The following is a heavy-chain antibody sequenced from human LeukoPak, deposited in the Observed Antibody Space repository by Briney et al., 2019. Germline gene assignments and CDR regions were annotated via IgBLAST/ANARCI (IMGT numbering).Heavy chain of an antibody. Sequence: PGGSLRLSCAASGFTFSNYAMSWVRQAPGKGLEWVSVISGSGGSKYYADSEKGRFTISRDNSKNTLYVQMNSLRAEDTAVYYCAKDLDTRRWYVLSDWGQGNLVTVSS. CDR1: GFTFSNYA. D-gene: IGHD6-13*01. CDR3: AKDLDTRRWYVLSD. V-gene: IGHV3-23*01. J-gene: IGHJ4*02. CDR2: ISGSGGSK.